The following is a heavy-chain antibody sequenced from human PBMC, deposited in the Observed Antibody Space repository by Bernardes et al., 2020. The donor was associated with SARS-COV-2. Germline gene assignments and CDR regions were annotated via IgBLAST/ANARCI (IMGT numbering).Heavy chain of an antibody. V-gene: IGHV4-4*07. CDR1: GGSISSYY. CDR3: ARTIFGVVPHYYMDV. J-gene: IGHJ6*03. CDR2: IYISGRT. Sequence: SETLSLTCTVSGGSISSYYWSWIRQPAGKGLEWIGCIYISGRTNYNPSLKSRVTMSEDTSKNQFSLKVNSVTAADTAVYYCARTIFGVVPHYYMDVWGKGTTVTVSS. D-gene: IGHD3-3*01.